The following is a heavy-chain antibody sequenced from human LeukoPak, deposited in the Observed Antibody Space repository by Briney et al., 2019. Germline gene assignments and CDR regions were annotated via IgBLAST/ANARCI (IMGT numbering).Heavy chain of an antibody. D-gene: IGHD1-26*01. CDR2: IYYSGST. CDR1: GGSISSYY. Sequence: SETLSLTCSVSGGSISSYYWSWIRQPPGKGLEWIGYIYYSGSTNYNPSLKSRVTISVDTSKNQFSLKLSSVTAADTAVYYCARYSGSYYLDYWGQGTLVTVYS. J-gene: IGHJ4*02. V-gene: IGHV4-59*01. CDR3: ARYSGSYYLDY.